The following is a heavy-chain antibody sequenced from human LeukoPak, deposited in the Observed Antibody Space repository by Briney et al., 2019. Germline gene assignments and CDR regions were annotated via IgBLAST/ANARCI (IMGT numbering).Heavy chain of an antibody. CDR2: IYYSGST. Sequence: SETLSLTCTVSGGSISSGDYYWSWIRQPPGKGLEWIGYIYYSGSTYYNPALKSRVTISVDTSKNQFSLKLSSVTAADTAVYYCARGRGGGTRANDYWGQGTLVTVSS. D-gene: IGHD1-1*01. J-gene: IGHJ4*02. CDR3: ARGRGGGTRANDY. CDR1: GGSISSGDYY. V-gene: IGHV4-30-4*08.